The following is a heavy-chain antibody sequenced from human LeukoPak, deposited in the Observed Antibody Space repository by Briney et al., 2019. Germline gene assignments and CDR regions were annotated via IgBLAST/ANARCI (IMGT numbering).Heavy chain of an antibody. J-gene: IGHJ4*02. CDR1: GFTFITFNTYS. Sequence: GGSLRLSCAASGFTFITFNTYSMNWVRQAPGKGLEWVSSISSSSSYIYYADSVKGRFTISRDNAKNSLYLQMNSLRAEDTAVYYCARDRRITFGGVIVRSSIVDYWGQGTLVTVSS. D-gene: IGHD3-16*02. CDR2: ISSSSSYI. V-gene: IGHV3-21*01. CDR3: ARDRRITFGGVIVRSSIVDY.